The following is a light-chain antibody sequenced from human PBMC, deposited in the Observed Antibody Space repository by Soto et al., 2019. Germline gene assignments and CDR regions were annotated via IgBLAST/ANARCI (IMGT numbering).Light chain of an antibody. CDR1: SSDVGRYNL. Sequence: QSVLTQPASVSGSPGQSITISCTGTSSDVGRYNLVSWYQQHPGKAPKLMIYEVSKRPSGVSNLFSGSKSGNTASLTISGLQAEDEADYYCCSYAGSSTFLYVFGTGTKVTVL. CDR2: EVS. CDR3: CSYAGSSTFLYV. J-gene: IGLJ1*01. V-gene: IGLV2-23*02.